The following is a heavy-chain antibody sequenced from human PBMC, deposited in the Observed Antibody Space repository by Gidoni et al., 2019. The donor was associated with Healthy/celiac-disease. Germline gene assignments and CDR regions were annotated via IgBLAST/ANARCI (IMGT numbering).Heavy chain of an antibody. J-gene: IGHJ3*02. D-gene: IGHD3-16*01. Sequence: QVQLQESGPGLVKLSQTLSLTCTVSGGSISSGGYYWSWIRQHPGKGLEWIGYIYYSGSTYYNPSLKSRVTISVDTSKNQFSLKLSSVTAADTAVYYCAREASYLGDAFDIWGQGTMVTVSS. V-gene: IGHV4-31*03. CDR2: IYYSGST. CDR3: AREASYLGDAFDI. CDR1: GGSISSGGYY.